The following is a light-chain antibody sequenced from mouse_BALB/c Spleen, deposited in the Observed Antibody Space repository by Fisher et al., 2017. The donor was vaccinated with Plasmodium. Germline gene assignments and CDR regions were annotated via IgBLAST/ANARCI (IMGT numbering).Light chain of an antibody. V-gene: IGKV1-135*01. J-gene: IGKJ4*01. CDR2: LVS. Sequence: DIVLTQSPLTLSVTIGQPASISCKSSQSLLDSDGKTYLNWLIRRPGQSPKRLISLVSKLDSGVPDRFTGSGSVTDFTLKISRVEAEDLGVYYCWQGTNFPFTFGPGTKLEIK. CDR3: WQGTNFPFT. CDR1: QSLLDSDGKTY.